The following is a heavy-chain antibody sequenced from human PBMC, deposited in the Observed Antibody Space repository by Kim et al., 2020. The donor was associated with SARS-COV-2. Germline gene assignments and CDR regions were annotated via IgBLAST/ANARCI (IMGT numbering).Heavy chain of an antibody. Sequence: GGSLRLSCVASAFTFKTYAMSWVRQAPGKGLEWVSSIYSDSSGTFYADSVKWRFTISRDNSKSTLYLQMNSLTADDTALYYCARAGLDGHFYVGYFDYWG. CDR1: AFTFKTYA. CDR3: ARAGLDGHFYVGYFDY. CDR2: IYSDSSGT. V-gene: IGHV3-23*03. J-gene: IGHJ4*01. D-gene: IGHD3-10*02.